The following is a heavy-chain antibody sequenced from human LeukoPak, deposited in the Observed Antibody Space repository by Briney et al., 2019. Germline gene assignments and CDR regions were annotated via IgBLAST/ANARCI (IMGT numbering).Heavy chain of an antibody. Sequence: GGSLRLSCAASGFTFSTYALSWVRQAPGKGLEWVSVIYSGGSTYYADSVKGRFTISRDNSKNTLYLQMNSLRAEDTAVYYCARDGRYFDRLSNDAFDIWGQGTMVTVSS. CDR2: IYSGGST. J-gene: IGHJ3*02. V-gene: IGHV3-53*01. D-gene: IGHD3-9*01. CDR3: ARDGRYFDRLSNDAFDI. CDR1: GFTFSTYA.